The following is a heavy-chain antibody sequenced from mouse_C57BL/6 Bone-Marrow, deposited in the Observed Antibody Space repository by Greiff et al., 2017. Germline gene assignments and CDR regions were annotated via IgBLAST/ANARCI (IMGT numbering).Heavy chain of an antibody. CDR3: TTFGYEDY. J-gene: IGHJ2*01. CDR2: IDPENGDT. Sequence: EVQLQQSGAELVRPGASVKLSCTASGFNIKDDYMHWVKQRPDQGLEWIGWIDPENGDTEYASKFQGKATITADTSSNTAYLQLSSLTSEDTAVYYCTTFGYEDYWGQGTTLTVSS. CDR1: GFNIKDDY. D-gene: IGHD2-2*01. V-gene: IGHV14-4*01.